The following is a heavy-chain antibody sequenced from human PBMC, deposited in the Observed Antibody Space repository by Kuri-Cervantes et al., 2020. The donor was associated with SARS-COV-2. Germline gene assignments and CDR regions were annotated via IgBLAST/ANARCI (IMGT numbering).Heavy chain of an antibody. CDR3: AREHIGYSYGIDY. Sequence: GGSLRLSCAASGFTFSSYSMNWVRQAPGKGLEGVSYISSSSSTIYYADSVKGRFTISRDNAKNSLYLQMNSLRDEDTAVYYCAREHIGYSYGIDYWGQGTLVTVSS. CDR2: ISSSSSTI. D-gene: IGHD5-18*01. J-gene: IGHJ4*02. V-gene: IGHV3-48*02. CDR1: GFTFSSYS.